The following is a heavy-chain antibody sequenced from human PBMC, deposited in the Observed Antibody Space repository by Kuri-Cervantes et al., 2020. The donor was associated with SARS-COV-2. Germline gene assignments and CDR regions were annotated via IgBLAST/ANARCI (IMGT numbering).Heavy chain of an antibody. D-gene: IGHD6-19*01. V-gene: IGHV4-39*02. CDR3: ARDRIPYSSGANWFDP. J-gene: IGHJ5*02. CDR2: IYYSGST. Sequence: SETLSLTCTVSGGSNSSSSYYWGWIRQPPGKGLEWIGSIYYSGSTYYNPSLKSRVTISVDTSNNRFSLKLSSVTAADTAVYYCARDRIPYSSGANWFDPWGQGTLVTVSS. CDR1: GGSNSSSSYY.